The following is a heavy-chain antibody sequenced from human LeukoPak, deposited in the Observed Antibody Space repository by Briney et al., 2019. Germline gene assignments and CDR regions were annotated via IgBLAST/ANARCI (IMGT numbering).Heavy chain of an antibody. Sequence: ASVKVSCKASGYTFTGYYMHWVRQAPGQGLEWMGRINPNSGGTNYAQKFQGRVTVTRDTSISTAYMELSRLRSDDTAVYYCARALYSSGWYVIDYWGQGTLVTVSS. CDR3: ARALYSSGWYVIDY. CDR1: GYTFTGYY. D-gene: IGHD6-19*01. CDR2: INPNSGGT. J-gene: IGHJ4*02. V-gene: IGHV1-2*06.